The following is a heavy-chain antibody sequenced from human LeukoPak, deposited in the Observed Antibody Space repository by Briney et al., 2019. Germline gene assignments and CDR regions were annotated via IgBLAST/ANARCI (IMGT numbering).Heavy chain of an antibody. J-gene: IGHJ4*02. CDR3: ARAYCSSTSRFG. V-gene: IGHV3-48*01. D-gene: IGHD2-2*01. CDR2: ISYSSRAR. CDR1: GFTFSSYN. Sequence: QTGGSLRLSCAASGFTFSSYNMNWVRQAPGKGLEWVSSISYSSRARYYADSVKGRFTISRDNFKDSLYLQMDSLRAEDAAVYYCARAYCSSTSRFGWGQGTLVTVSS.